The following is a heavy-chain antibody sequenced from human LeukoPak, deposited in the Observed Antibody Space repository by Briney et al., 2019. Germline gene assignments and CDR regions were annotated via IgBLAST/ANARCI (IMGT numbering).Heavy chain of an antibody. CDR1: GFSVSTTY. D-gene: IGHD6-19*01. CDR2: IYSGGST. V-gene: IGHV3-53*01. J-gene: IGHJ4*02. CDR3: ARVRVSSGWYVGFDY. Sequence: SGGSLRLSCAASGFSVSTTYVSWVRQAPGKGLEWVSVIYSGGSTYYAVSVRGRFTISRDSSKNTLYLQMNSLRAEDTAVYYCARVRVSSGWYVGFDYWGQGTLVTVSS.